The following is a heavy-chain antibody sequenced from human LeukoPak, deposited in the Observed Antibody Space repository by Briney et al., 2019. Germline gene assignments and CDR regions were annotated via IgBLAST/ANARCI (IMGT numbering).Heavy chain of an antibody. J-gene: IGHJ4*02. CDR1: GFTFSSYS. CDR3: ARAGTSGWTSDY. D-gene: IGHD6-19*01. CDR2: ISSSSRTI. V-gene: IGHV3-48*04. Sequence: GGSLRLSCAASGFTFSSYSINWVRQAPGKGLEWLSYISSSSRTISYADSPKGRFTVSRDNAKNSLDLQMNSLRVEDTAVYYCARAGTSGWTSDYWGQGTLVTVSS.